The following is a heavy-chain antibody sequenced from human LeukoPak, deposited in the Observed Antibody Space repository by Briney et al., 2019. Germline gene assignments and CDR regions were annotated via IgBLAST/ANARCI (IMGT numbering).Heavy chain of an antibody. D-gene: IGHD3-10*01. J-gene: IGHJ3*02. CDR1: GFTFSSYA. V-gene: IGHV3-64*01. CDR3: ARVTRTFGELLWDAFDI. CDR2: ISSNGGST. Sequence: GGSLRPSCAASGFTFSSYAMHWVRQAPGKGLEYVSAISSNGGSTYYANSVKGRFTISRDNSKNTLYLQMGSLRAEDMAVYYCARVTRTFGELLWDAFDIWGQGTMVTVSS.